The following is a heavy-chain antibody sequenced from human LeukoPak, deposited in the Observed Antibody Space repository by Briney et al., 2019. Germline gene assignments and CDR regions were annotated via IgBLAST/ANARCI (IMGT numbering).Heavy chain of an antibody. J-gene: IGHJ4*02. V-gene: IGHV4-30-2*01. Sequence: PSETLSLTCTVSGGSISSGGYYWSWIRQPPGKGLEWIGYINHSGSTYYNPSLKSRVTISVDRSKNQFSLKLSSVTAADTAVYYCAREAYSSSSAHFDYWGQGTLVTVSS. CDR2: INHSGST. CDR3: AREAYSSSSAHFDY. CDR1: GGSISSGGYY. D-gene: IGHD6-6*01.